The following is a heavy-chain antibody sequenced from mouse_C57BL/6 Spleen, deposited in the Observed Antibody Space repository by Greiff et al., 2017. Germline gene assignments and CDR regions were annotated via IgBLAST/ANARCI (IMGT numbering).Heavy chain of an antibody. CDR2: ISDGGSYT. CDR3: ARDRYDYAGYAMDY. CDR1: GFTFSSYA. V-gene: IGHV5-4*01. D-gene: IGHD2-4*01. J-gene: IGHJ4*01. Sequence: EVHLVESGGGLVKPGGSLKLSCAASGFTFSSYAMSWVRQTPEKRLEWVATISDGGSYTYYPDNVKGRFTISRDNAKNNLYLQMSHLKSEDTAMYYCARDRYDYAGYAMDYWGQGTSVTVSS.